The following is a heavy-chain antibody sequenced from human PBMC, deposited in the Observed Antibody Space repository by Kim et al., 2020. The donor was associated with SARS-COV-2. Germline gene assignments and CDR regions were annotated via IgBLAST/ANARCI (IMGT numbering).Heavy chain of an antibody. J-gene: IGHJ4*02. CDR3: AKNVVVPAAYYFDY. Sequence: GGSLRLSCTASGFTFSSYAMSWVRQAPGKGLEWVSAISGSGGSTYYADSVKGRFTIARDNSKNTLYLQMNSMRAEDTAVYYCAKNVVVPAAYYFDYWGQGTLVTVSS. CDR1: GFTFSSYA. V-gene: IGHV3-23*01. D-gene: IGHD2-2*01. CDR2: ISGSGGST.